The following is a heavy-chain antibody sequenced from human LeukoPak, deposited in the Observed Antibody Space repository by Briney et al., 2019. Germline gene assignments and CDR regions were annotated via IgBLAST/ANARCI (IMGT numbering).Heavy chain of an antibody. D-gene: IGHD1-26*01. J-gene: IGHJ6*04. CDR1: GFTFSSYA. CDR3: GEDVRTGAAYYYYGMDV. Sequence: GGSLRLSCAASGFTFSSYAMSWVRQAPGKGLEWVSGISGSGGSTYYADSVKGRFTISRDNSKNTLSLKMNGLRAEETAVDYCGEDVRTGAAYYYYGMDVWGKGTTVTVSS. V-gene: IGHV3-23*01. CDR2: ISGSGGST.